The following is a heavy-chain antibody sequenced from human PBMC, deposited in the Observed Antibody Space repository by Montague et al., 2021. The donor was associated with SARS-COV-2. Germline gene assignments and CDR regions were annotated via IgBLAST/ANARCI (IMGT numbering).Heavy chain of an antibody. V-gene: IGHV4-34*01. D-gene: IGHD4-23*01. CDR2: INHSGTT. Sequence: SETLSLTCAVYGGSFSGYYWNWIRQSPGKGLEWIAEINHSGTTNYNFNPSLRSRVTISVDTSKSQFSLKLSSVTAADTGVYYCARWDPQTLTLIGLRGKSASDYWGQGTLVTVFS. CDR1: GGSFSGYY. J-gene: IGHJ4*02. CDR3: ARWDPQTLTLIGLRGKSASDY.